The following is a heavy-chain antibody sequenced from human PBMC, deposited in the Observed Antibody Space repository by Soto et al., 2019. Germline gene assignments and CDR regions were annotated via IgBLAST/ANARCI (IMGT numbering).Heavy chain of an antibody. Sequence: EVQLVESGGGLVKPGGSLRLSCAASGFTFSSYSMNWVRQAPGKGLEWVSSISSSSSYIYYADSVKGRFTISRDNAKNSLYLQMNSLRAEDTAVYYCARDTTREYCRGGSCYPPYFDYWGQGTLVTVSS. V-gene: IGHV3-21*01. D-gene: IGHD2-15*01. CDR1: GFTFSSYS. CDR3: ARDTTREYCRGGSCYPPYFDY. CDR2: ISSSSSYI. J-gene: IGHJ4*02.